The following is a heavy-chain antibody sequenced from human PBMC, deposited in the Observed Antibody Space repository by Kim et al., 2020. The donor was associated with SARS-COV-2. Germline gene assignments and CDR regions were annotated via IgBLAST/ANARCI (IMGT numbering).Heavy chain of an antibody. J-gene: IGHJ3*02. CDR1: GFTFSSYA. Sequence: GGSLRLSCAASGFTFSSYAMHWVRQAPGKGLEWVAVISYDGSNKYYADSVKGRFTISRDNSKNTLYLQMNSLRAEDTAVYYCARTLEMATMGGGAFDIWGRGTMVTVSS. CDR3: ARTLEMATMGGGAFDI. D-gene: IGHD5-12*01. V-gene: IGHV3-30*04. CDR2: ISYDGSNK.